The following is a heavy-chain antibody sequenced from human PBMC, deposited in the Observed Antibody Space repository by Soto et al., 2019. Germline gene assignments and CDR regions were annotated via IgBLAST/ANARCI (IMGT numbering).Heavy chain of an antibody. CDR1: GYTFTSYG. V-gene: IGHV1-18*01. CDR2: ISAYNGNT. Sequence: ASVKVSCKASGYTFTSYGISWVRQAPGQGLEWMGWISAYNGNTNYAQKLQGRVTMTTDTSTSIAYMELRSLRSDDTAVYYCARENGVSSGWSFYYYYGMDVWGQGTTVTVSS. J-gene: IGHJ6*02. CDR3: ARENGVSSGWSFYYYYGMDV. D-gene: IGHD6-19*01.